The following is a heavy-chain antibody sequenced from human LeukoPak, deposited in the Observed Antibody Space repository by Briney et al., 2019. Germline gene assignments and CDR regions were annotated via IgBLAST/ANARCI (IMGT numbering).Heavy chain of an antibody. CDR2: VLYDGSMQ. D-gene: IGHD4-17*01. CDR3: ARTTVTTFYYFDY. Sequence: GGSLRLSCAASGFPFTSYSMHWVRQAPGKGLEWVGVVLYDGSMQYYADSVKGRFTISRDNSKNTLYVQMNSLRGEDTAVYYCARTTVTTFYYFDYWGQGTLVTVSS. CDR1: GFPFTSYS. V-gene: IGHV3-30*04. J-gene: IGHJ4*02.